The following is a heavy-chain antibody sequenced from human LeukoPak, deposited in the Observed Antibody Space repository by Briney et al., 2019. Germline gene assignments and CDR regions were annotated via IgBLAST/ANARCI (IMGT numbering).Heavy chain of an antibody. CDR3: ARGGLGQQLAYYYYHMDV. V-gene: IGHV4-39*07. Sequence: SETLSLTCTVSGGSISSYYWGWIRQPPGKGLEWIGSIYYSGSTYYNPSLKSRVTISVDTSKNQFSLKLSSVTAADTAVYYCARGGLGQQLAYYYYHMDVWGKGTTVTISS. CDR1: GGSISSYY. J-gene: IGHJ6*03. CDR2: IYYSGST. D-gene: IGHD6-13*01.